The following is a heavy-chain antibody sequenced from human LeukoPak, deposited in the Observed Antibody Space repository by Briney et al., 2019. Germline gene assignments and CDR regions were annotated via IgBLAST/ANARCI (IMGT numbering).Heavy chain of an antibody. CDR1: GYTFTGYY. D-gene: IGHD1-26*01. CDR3: ARDRVIVGAIQGHDY. J-gene: IGHJ4*02. V-gene: IGHV1-2*02. CDR2: INPNSGGT. Sequence: ASVKVSCKASGYTFTGYYMHWVRQAPGQGLEWMGWINPNSGGTNYAQKFQGRVTMTRDTSISTAYMELSRLRSDDTAVYYCARDRVIVGAIQGHDYWGQGTLVTVSS.